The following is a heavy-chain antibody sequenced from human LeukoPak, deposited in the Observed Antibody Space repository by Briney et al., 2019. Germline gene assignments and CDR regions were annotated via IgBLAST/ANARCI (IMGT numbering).Heavy chain of an antibody. J-gene: IGHJ5*02. D-gene: IGHD6-13*01. CDR3: AREAIIAAAGYNWFDP. Sequence: GASVKVSCKASGYTFTGYFIHWVRQAPGQGLEWMGWINPNSGGTNYAQKFQGRVTMTRDTSISTAYMELSRLRSDDTAVYYCAREAIIAAAGYNWFDPWGQGTLVTVSS. CDR2: INPNSGGT. CDR1: GYTFTGYF. V-gene: IGHV1-2*02.